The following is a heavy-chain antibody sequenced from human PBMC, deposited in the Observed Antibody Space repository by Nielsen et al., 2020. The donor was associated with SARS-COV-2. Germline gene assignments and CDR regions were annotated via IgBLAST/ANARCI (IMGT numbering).Heavy chain of an antibody. Sequence: GESLKISCAASEFTLSSYSMNWVRQAPGKGLQWVSSISSGSSFIYYADSVKGRFIISRDTSKNTVYLQMNSLSVEDTAVYHCAKRRAVFMLTFGGEGAMDVWGQGTTVSVSS. CDR2: ISSGSSFI. CDR1: EFTLSSYS. V-gene: IGHV3-21*01. CDR3: AKRRAVFMLTFGGEGAMDV. D-gene: IGHD3-16*01. J-gene: IGHJ6*02.